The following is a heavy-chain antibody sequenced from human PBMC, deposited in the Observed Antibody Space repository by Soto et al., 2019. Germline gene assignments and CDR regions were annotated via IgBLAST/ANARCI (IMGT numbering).Heavy chain of an antibody. CDR3: AKRIASAGNDPFDI. V-gene: IGHV3-64*01. Sequence: GGSLRLSCAASGFTFSSYAMHWVRQAPGKGLEYVSAISGSGGSTYYANSVKGRFTISRDNSKNTLYLQMNSLRAEDMAVYYCAKRIASAGNDPFDIWGQGPMVTVPS. J-gene: IGHJ3*02. CDR2: ISGSGGST. D-gene: IGHD6-13*01. CDR1: GFTFSSYA.